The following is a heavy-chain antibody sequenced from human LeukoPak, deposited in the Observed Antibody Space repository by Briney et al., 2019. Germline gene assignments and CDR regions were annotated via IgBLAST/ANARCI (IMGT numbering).Heavy chain of an antibody. J-gene: IGHJ2*01. Sequence: PGGSLRLSCAASGFTFSSYGMHWVRQAPGKGLEWVSFIRYDGSNEYYADSVRGRFTISRDNSKNTLYLQMNSLRAEDTAVYYCARARYHYDNTGHSYWYFDLWGRGTLVTVSS. CDR3: ARARYHYDNTGHSYWYFDL. V-gene: IGHV3-30*02. CDR2: IRYDGSNE. D-gene: IGHD3-9*01. CDR1: GFTFSSYG.